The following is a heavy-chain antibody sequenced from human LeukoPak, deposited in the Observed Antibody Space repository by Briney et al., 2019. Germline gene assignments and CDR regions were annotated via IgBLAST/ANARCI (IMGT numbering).Heavy chain of an antibody. CDR1: GGSISSGGYY. Sequence: SETLSLTCTVSGGSISSGGYYWSWIRQHPGKGLDWVGYIYYSGSTYYNPSLKSRVTISVDTSKNQFSLKLSSVTAADTAVYYCARCGAHYDILTGYSTRYYMDVWGKGTTVTVSS. J-gene: IGHJ6*03. V-gene: IGHV4-31*03. CDR2: IYYSGST. D-gene: IGHD3-9*01. CDR3: ARCGAHYDILTGYSTRYYMDV.